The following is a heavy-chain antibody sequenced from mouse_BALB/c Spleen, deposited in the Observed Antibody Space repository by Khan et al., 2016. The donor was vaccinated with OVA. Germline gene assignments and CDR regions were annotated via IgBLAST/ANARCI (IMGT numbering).Heavy chain of an antibody. V-gene: IGHV2-6-4*01. CDR1: GFSLSRYD. CDR2: IWGGGGT. D-gene: IGHD2-14*01. CDR3: ARAYYRYDGYYAIDY. J-gene: IGHJ4*01. Sequence: VQLQESGPGLVAPSQSLSSTCTVSGFSLSRYDIHWVRQPPGKGLEWLGVIWGGGGTDYNSTLKSRLSISKDNSKSQVFLKMNSLQTDDTAMYYCARAYYRYDGYYAIDYWGQGTSVTVSS.